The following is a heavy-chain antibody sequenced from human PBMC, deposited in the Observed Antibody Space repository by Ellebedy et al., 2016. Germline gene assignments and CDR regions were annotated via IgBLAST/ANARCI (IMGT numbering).Heavy chain of an antibody. CDR1: GFTFSSYS. CDR2: ISSSSSYI. Sequence: GGSLRLSCAASGFTFSSYSMNWVRQAPGKGLEWVSSISSSSSYIYHADSVKGRFTISRDNAKNSLYLQMNSLRAEDTAVYYCARESQSWYDDYWGQGTLVTVSS. J-gene: IGHJ4*02. D-gene: IGHD6-13*01. CDR3: ARESQSWYDDY. V-gene: IGHV3-21*01.